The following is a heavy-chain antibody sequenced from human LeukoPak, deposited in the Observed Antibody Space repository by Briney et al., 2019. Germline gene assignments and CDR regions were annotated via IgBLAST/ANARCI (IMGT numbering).Heavy chain of an antibody. D-gene: IGHD5-12*01. Sequence: GSLRLSCAASGFTFSNYWMHWVRQAPGKGLEWVANIKQDGGEKYYVDSVKGRFTISRDNSKDTLDLQMTSLRGDDTAVYYCVRDSGYDRYYFDLWGQGTLVIVSS. J-gene: IGHJ4*02. V-gene: IGHV3-7*01. CDR2: IKQDGGEK. CDR3: VRDSGYDRYYFDL. CDR1: GFTFSNYW.